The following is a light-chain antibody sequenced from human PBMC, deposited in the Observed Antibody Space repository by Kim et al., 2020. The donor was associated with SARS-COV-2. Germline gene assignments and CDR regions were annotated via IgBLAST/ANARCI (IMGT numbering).Light chain of an antibody. CDR3: QSYDSSNRV. V-gene: IGLV6-57*03. Sequence: GKTVTISCTRSRGSIASNYVQWYQQRPGSAPTTVIYEDNQRPSGAPDRFSGSIDSSSNSASLTISGLKTEDEADYYCQSYDSSNRVFGGGTQLTVL. J-gene: IGLJ3*02. CDR1: RGSIASNY. CDR2: EDN.